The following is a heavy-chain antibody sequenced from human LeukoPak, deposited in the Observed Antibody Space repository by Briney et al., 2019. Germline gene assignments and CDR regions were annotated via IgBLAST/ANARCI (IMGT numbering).Heavy chain of an antibody. CDR2: ISAYNGNT. Sequence: GASVKVSCKASGYMFTSYGISWVRQAPGQGLEWMGWISAYNGNTNYAQKLQGRVTMTTDTSTSTAYMELRSLRSDDTAVYYCARDLPKLWFGDLNWFDPWGQGTLVTVSS. D-gene: IGHD3-10*01. CDR1: GYMFTSYG. V-gene: IGHV1-18*01. CDR3: ARDLPKLWFGDLNWFDP. J-gene: IGHJ5*02.